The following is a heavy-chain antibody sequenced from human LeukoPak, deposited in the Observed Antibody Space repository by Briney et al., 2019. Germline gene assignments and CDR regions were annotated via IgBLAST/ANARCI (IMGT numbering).Heavy chain of an antibody. CDR2: INHSGGIT. V-gene: IGHV3-23*01. CDR3: AMDLGY. CDR1: GFPFSSYD. J-gene: IGHJ4*02. Sequence: GGSLRLSCAASGFPFSSYDMSWVRQAPGKGLEWVSTINHSGGITYYADSVRGRSIIFRDNSKNTVSLQMNSLTAEDTAVYYCAMDLGYWGQGTLVTVSS.